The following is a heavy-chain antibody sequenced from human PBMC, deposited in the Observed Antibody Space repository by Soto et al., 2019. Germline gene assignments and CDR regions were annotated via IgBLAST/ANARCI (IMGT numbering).Heavy chain of an antibody. Sequence: GGSLRLSCAASGFTFSSYAMSWVRQAPGKGLEWVSAISGSGGSTYYADSVKGRFTISRDNSKNTLYLQMNSLRAEDTTVYYCAFHLLIAVAGIPYYYYCLDFWAQGTTVTVSS. CDR2: ISGSGGST. V-gene: IGHV3-23*01. CDR1: GFTFSSYA. J-gene: IGHJ6*02. CDR3: AFHLLIAVAGIPYYYYCLDF. D-gene: IGHD6-19*01.